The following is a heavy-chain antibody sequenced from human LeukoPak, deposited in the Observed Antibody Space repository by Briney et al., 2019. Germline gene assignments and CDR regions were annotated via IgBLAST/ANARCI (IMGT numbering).Heavy chain of an antibody. CDR3: ARVTRGYSGYENRLFDY. CDR2: IYYSGST. Sequence: KSSQTLSLTCTVSGGSISSGGYYWSWIRQHPGKGLEWIGYIYYSGSTYYNPSLKSRVTISVDTSKNQFSLKLSSVTAADTAVYYCARVTRGYSGYENRLFDYWGQGTLVTVSS. CDR1: GGSISSGGYY. D-gene: IGHD5-12*01. J-gene: IGHJ4*02. V-gene: IGHV4-31*03.